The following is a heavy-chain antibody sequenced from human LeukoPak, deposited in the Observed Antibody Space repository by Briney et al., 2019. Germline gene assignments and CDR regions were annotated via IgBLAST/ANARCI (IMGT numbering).Heavy chain of an antibody. V-gene: IGHV3-21*01. CDR3: ARGEEKATITALDS. Sequence: GGSLRLSCAASGFTFSNYDMHWVRQAPGKGLEWVSAISSSSSYIYCADSIKGRFTISRDNAENSLYLQMNSLRAVDTAVYFCARGEEKATITALDSWGQGTLVTVSS. D-gene: IGHD5-24*01. CDR1: GFTFSNYD. CDR2: ISSSSSYI. J-gene: IGHJ4*02.